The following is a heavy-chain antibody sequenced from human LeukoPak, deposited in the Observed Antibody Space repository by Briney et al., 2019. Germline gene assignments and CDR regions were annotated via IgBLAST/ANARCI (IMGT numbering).Heavy chain of an antibody. J-gene: IGHJ1*01. CDR3: ARVPGKDSSGSPEYLQH. Sequence: PGGSLRLSCAASGFTFSSYAMHWVRQATGKALEYVSSDISNGGSTYYAKSVKGRFTISRDNSKNMLYLQMGSLTAEDMAVYYCARVPGKDSSGSPEYLQHWGQGTLVTVSS. CDR2: DISNGGST. CDR1: GFTFSSYA. V-gene: IGHV3-64*01. D-gene: IGHD3-22*01.